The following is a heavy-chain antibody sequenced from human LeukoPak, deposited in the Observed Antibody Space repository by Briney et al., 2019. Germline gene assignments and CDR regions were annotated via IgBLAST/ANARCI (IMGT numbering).Heavy chain of an antibody. CDR3: AKVATHFTGGSNYYYYGMDV. D-gene: IGHD2/OR15-2a*01. V-gene: IGHV3-23*01. J-gene: IGHJ6*02. Sequence: PGGSLRLSCAASGLTFRRYAMNWLRQAPGKVLEWVSVISGGSTYYADSVKGRFTISRDNSKNTLYLQMNSLRAEDTAVYYCAKVATHFTGGSNYYYYGMDVWGQGTTVTVSS. CDR1: GLTFRRYA. CDR2: ISGGST.